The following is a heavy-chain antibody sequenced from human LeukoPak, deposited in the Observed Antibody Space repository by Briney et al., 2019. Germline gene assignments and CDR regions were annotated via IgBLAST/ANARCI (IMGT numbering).Heavy chain of an antibody. J-gene: IGHJ3*02. CDR2: IWYDGTNK. CDR1: GFTFSSYG. V-gene: IGHV3-33*01. CDR3: ARGRFGELSVATFDI. Sequence: GGSLRLSCAASGFTFSSYGTHWVRQAPGKGLEWVAVIWYDGTNKYYADSVKGRFTISRDNSKNTLYLQMNSLRAEDTAVYYCARGRFGELSVATFDIWGQGTMVTVSS. D-gene: IGHD3-10*01.